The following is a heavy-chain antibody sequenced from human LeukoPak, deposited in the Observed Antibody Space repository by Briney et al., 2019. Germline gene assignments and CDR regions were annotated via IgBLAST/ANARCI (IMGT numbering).Heavy chain of an antibody. CDR2: MNANSGNT. V-gene: IGHV1-8*01. CDR3: ARVRHYGGNPYFDY. CDR1: GYTFTSYD. D-gene: IGHD4-23*01. Sequence: ASLKVSCKASGYTFTSYDINWVRQATGQGLEWMGWMNANSGNTGYGQKFQGRVTMTRNTSISTAYMELSSLRSEDTAVYYCARVRHYGGNPYFDYWGQGTLVTVSS. J-gene: IGHJ4*02.